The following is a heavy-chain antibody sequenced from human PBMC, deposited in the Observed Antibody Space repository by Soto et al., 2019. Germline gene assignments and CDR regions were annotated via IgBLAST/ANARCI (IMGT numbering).Heavy chain of an antibody. J-gene: IGHJ4*02. CDR2: INPNSGGT. CDR1: GYTFTGYY. D-gene: IGHD3-3*01. Sequence: QVQLVQAGAEVKKPGASVKVSCKASGYTFTGYYMHWVRQAPGQGLEWMGWINPNSGGTNCAQKFQGWVTMTRDTSLSPAYMELSRMRADATAVYYCARVGSTIFHFAHWGQGTLVTVSS. V-gene: IGHV1-2*04. CDR3: ARVGSTIFHFAH.